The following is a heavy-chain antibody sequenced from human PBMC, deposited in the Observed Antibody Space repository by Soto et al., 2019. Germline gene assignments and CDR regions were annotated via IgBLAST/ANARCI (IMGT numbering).Heavy chain of an antibody. Sequence: QVQLVQSGAEVKKPGSSVKVSCNASGGTFSSYTISWVRQAPGQGLEWMGRIIPILGIANYAQKFQGRVTITADKSTSPAYIELNSLRSEDTAVYYCARDLYGETGSYWGQGTLVTVSS. J-gene: IGHJ4*01. V-gene: IGHV1-69*08. CDR2: IIPILGIA. CDR3: ARDLYGETGSY. D-gene: IGHD4-17*01. CDR1: GGTFSSYT.